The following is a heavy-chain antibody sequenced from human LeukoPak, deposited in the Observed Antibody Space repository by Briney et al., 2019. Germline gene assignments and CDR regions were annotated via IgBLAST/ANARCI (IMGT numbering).Heavy chain of an antibody. V-gene: IGHV1-2*04. Sequence: ASVNVSCKASGYTFTGYYMHWVRQAPGQGLEWMGWINPNSGGTNYAQKFQGWVTMTRDTSISTAYMELSRLRSDDTAVYYCARERDLAVADAGAFDIWGQGTMVTVSS. CDR3: ARERDLAVADAGAFDI. D-gene: IGHD6-19*01. CDR1: GYTFTGYY. J-gene: IGHJ3*02. CDR2: INPNSGGT.